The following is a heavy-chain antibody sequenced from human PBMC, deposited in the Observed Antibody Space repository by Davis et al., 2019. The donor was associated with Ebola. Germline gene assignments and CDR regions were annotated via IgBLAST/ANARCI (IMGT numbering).Heavy chain of an antibody. CDR2: ILPIFDTA. CDR1: GGTFSSYA. CDR3: AKDRYYTNSPLYFESET. D-gene: IGHD3-3*01. J-gene: IGHJ4*02. Sequence: SVKVSCKASGGTFSSYAISWVRQAPGQGLEWMGGILPIFDTATYAHNFQDRVTITADESRITAYLELSSLRSEDTAVYYCAKDRYYTNSPLYFESETWGQGTLVTVSS. V-gene: IGHV1-69*13.